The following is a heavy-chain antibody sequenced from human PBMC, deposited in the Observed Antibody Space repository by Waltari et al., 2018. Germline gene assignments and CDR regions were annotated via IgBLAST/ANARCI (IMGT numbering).Heavy chain of an antibody. Sequence: QVQLQESGPGLVKPSETLSLTCTVSGGSISSYYWSWIRQPPGKGLEWIGYIYYSGSTNYNPSLKSRVTISVDTSKNQFSRKLSSVTAADTAVYYCAREGTYGMDVWGQGTTVTVAS. CDR1: GGSISSYY. J-gene: IGHJ6*02. CDR2: IYYSGST. CDR3: AREGTYGMDV. D-gene: IGHD3-10*01. V-gene: IGHV4-59*01.